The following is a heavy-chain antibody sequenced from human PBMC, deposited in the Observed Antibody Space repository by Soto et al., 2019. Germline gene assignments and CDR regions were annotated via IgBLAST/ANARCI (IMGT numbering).Heavy chain of an antibody. CDR1: GYTFTAYY. CDR3: XXXXGSYY. V-gene: IGHV1-46*01. D-gene: IGHD1-26*01. CDR2: INPSGGST. Sequence: QVQLVQSGAEVKKPGASVKVSCKASGYTFTAYYMHWVRQAPGQGLEWMGIINPSGGSTSYAQKXXGXXXXXXXXXTSTVYXXXXXXXXXXXXXXXXXXXXGSYY. J-gene: IGHJ6*01.